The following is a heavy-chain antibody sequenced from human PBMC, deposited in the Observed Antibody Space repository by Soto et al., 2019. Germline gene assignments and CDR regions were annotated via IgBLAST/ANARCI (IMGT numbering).Heavy chain of an antibody. D-gene: IGHD2-2*01. CDR1: GFPFSSYA. J-gene: IGHJ3*02. CDR3: ARPAAGATDALDI. V-gene: IGHV3-30-3*01. Sequence: QVQLVESGGGVVQPGRSLTLSCAASGFPFSSYAFYWVRRPPGKGLELVAVISYDGYNKYYPDSVRGRFTISRDNSKNTLYLQMNSLRTEDTALYYCARPAAGATDALDIWGQGTKLTVSS. CDR2: ISYDGYNK.